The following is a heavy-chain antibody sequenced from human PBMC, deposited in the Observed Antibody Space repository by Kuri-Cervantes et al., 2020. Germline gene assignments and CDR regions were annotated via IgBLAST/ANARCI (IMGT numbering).Heavy chain of an antibody. CDR3: ARECGGHPNYFDY. Sequence: GESLKISCVASGFTFSAHYMSWIRQAPGKGLEWVAYISGSGGDINYADSVKGRFTISRDNAKNSLYLQMNSLRAEDTAVYYCARECGGHPNYFDYWGQGTLVTVSS. J-gene: IGHJ4*02. D-gene: IGHD2-21*01. V-gene: IGHV3-11*01. CDR2: ISGSGGDI. CDR1: GFTFSAHY.